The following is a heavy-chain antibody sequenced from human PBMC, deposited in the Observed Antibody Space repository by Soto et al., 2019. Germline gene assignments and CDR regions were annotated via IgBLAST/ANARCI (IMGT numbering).Heavy chain of an antibody. CDR3: ARGYYDTSGQSNTFDI. CDR1: GASISSSY. D-gene: IGHD3-22*01. J-gene: IGHJ3*02. CDR2: VYYSGST. Sequence: SETLSLTCTVSGASISSSYWSWIRKSTGKGLEWIGYVYYSGSTNYNPSLKSRVTISVDPSKNQFSLKLSSVTAADTAVYYCARGYYDTSGQSNTFDIWGQGTMVTVS. V-gene: IGHV4-59*01.